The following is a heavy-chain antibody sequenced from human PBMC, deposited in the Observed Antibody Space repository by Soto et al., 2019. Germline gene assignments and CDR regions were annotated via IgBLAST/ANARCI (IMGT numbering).Heavy chain of an antibody. J-gene: IGHJ4*02. CDR3: ARSVYGDSPDY. Sequence: PSVTLSLTCTVSGGSISSYYWSWIRQPPGKGLEWIGYIYYSGSTNYNPSLKSRVTISVDTSKNQFSLKLSSVTAADTAVYYCARSVYGDSPDYWGQGTLVTVSS. CDR1: GGSISSYY. D-gene: IGHD4-17*01. V-gene: IGHV4-59*01. CDR2: IYYSGST.